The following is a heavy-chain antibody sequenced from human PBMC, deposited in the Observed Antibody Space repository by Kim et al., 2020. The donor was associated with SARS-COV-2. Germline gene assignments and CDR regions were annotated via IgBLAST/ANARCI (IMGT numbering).Heavy chain of an antibody. D-gene: IGHD3-22*01. CDR3: AKHRGYSDSSGYLWYFDL. Sequence: GRLTISRDNSKNTLSLQRNSLRPEDTAVYYCAKHRGYSDSSGYLWYFDLWGRGTLVTVSS. V-gene: IGHV3-23*01. J-gene: IGHJ2*01.